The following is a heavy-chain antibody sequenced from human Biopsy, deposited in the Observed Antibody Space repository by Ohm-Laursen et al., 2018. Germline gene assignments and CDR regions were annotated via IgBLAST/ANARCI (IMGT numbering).Heavy chain of an antibody. CDR2: ISYDQITK. D-gene: IGHD5/OR15-5a*01. V-gene: IGHV3-30*18. Sequence: SLRLSCSAPGFTFRTYGTHWVRLAPGKGLEWVAVISYDQITKHYADSVRGRFTISRDNSKNTLYLQVNSLRAEDTAVYYCAKDLSVYYYYGIDVWGQGTTVTVSS. CDR3: AKDLSVYYYYGIDV. J-gene: IGHJ6*02. CDR1: GFTFRTYG.